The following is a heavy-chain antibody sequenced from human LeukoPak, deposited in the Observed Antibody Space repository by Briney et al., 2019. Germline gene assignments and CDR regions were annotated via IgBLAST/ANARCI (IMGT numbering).Heavy chain of an antibody. Sequence: GGTLRLSCAASGFTFSSYGMHWVRQAPGKGLEWVAVISYNGSNKYNTHSVKGRFTISRDNSKNTLYLQMNSLRAEDTAVYYCAKDLSLYHFAVPYYYGMDVWGQGTTVTVSS. D-gene: IGHD3-3*02. CDR3: AKDLSLYHFAVPYYYGMDV. CDR2: ISYNGSNK. J-gene: IGHJ6*02. CDR1: GFTFSSYG. V-gene: IGHV3-30*18.